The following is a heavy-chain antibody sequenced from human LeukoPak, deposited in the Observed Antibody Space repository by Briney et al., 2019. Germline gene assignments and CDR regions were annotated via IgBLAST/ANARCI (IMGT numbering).Heavy chain of an antibody. J-gene: IGHJ6*03. CDR2: INPNSGVT. Sequence: ASVKVSCKASGYTFSDYYMHWVRQAPGQGLEWMGWINPNSGVTTYAQNFKGRVTMTRDTSISTAYMELSSLRSEGTAVYYCARGSALYYYMDVWGKGTTVTISS. CDR1: GYTFSDYY. CDR3: ARGSALYYYMDV. V-gene: IGHV1-2*02.